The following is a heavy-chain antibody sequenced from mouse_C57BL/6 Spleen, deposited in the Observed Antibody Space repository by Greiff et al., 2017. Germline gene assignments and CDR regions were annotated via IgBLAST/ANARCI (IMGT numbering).Heavy chain of an antibody. CDR1: GYTFTSYW. CDR2: IDPSDSYT. CDR3: AREDDGYYPFAY. J-gene: IGHJ3*01. Sequence: QVHVKQPGAELVRPGTSVKLSCKASGYTFTSYWMHWVKQRPGQGLEWIGVIDPSDSYTNYNQKFKGKATLTVDTSSSTAYMQLSSLTSEDSAVYYCAREDDGYYPFAYWGQGTLVTVSA. V-gene: IGHV1-59*01. D-gene: IGHD2-3*01.